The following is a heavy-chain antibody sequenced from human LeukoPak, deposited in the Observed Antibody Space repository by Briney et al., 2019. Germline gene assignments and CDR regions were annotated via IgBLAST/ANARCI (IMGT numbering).Heavy chain of an antibody. CDR1: GFSFGNHA. J-gene: IGHJ4*02. Sequence: GGSLRLSCAASGFSFGNHAMIWVRQAAGKGLEWVSVASGSGDTTHYADSVRGRFTAFRDNSKNTLFLLLDSLRAEDTAVYYCAKVANYYYGSETYYFFEHWGQGTPVTASS. CDR2: ASGSGDTT. CDR3: AKVANYYYGSETYYFFEH. V-gene: IGHV3-23*01. D-gene: IGHD3-10*01.